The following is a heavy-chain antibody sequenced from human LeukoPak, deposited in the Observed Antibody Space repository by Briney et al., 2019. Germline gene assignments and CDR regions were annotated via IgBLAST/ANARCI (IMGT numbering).Heavy chain of an antibody. CDR3: ARSYYYDSSVNFDY. D-gene: IGHD3-22*01. CDR1: GGSFSGYY. V-gene: IGHV4-4*07. CDR2: IYTSGST. Sequence: PSEILSLTCAVSGGSFSGYYWSWIRQPAGKGLEWIGRIYTSGSTNYNPSLKSRVTMSVDTSKNQFSLKLSSVTAADTAVYYCARSYYYDSSVNFDYWGQGTLVTVSS. J-gene: IGHJ4*02.